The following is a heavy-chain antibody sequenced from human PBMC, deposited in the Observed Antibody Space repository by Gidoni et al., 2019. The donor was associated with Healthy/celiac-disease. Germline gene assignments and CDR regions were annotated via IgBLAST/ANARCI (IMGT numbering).Heavy chain of an antibody. V-gene: IGHV3-11*06. CDR2: ISSSSSYT. Sequence: QVQLVESGGGLVKTGGSLRLSCAASGFTFSDYYMSWIRQAPGKGLEWVSYISSSSSYTNYADSVKGRFTISRDNAKNSLYLQMNSLRAEDTAVYYCAREGMATQYYFDYWGQGTLVTVSS. J-gene: IGHJ4*02. CDR3: AREGMATQYYFDY. CDR1: GFTFSDYY. D-gene: IGHD5-12*01.